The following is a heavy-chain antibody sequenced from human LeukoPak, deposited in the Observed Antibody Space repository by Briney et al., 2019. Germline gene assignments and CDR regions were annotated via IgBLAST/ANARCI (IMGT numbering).Heavy chain of an antibody. J-gene: IGHJ4*02. Sequence: RALVKVSCKASGYTFTGYYMHWVRQAPGQGLEWMGWINPNSGGTNYAQKFQGRVTMTRDTSISTAYMELSRLRSDGTAVYYCASSRGATMTTSFDYWGQGTLVTVSS. CDR3: ASSRGATMTTSFDY. D-gene: IGHD1-26*01. CDR1: GYTFTGYY. V-gene: IGHV1-2*02. CDR2: INPNSGGT.